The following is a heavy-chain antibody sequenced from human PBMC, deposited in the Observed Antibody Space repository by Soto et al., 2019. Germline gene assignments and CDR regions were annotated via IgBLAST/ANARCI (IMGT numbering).Heavy chain of an antibody. CDR1: GFSLSTSGVG. J-gene: IGHJ4*02. Sequence: QITLKESGPTLVKPTQTLTLTCTFSGFSLSTSGVGVGWIRQPPGKALEWLALIYWDYDKRYSPSLKSRLTITKDTSKNQVVLTMTNMDAVDTATYYCALTGLEAPAGVWGQGTLVTVSS. D-gene: IGHD3-9*01. V-gene: IGHV2-5*02. CDR3: ALTGLEAPAGV. CDR2: IYWDYDK.